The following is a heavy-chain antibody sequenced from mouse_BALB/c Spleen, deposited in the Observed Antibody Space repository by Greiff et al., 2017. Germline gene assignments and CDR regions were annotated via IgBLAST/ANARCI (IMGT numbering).Heavy chain of an antibody. Sequence: VKLMESGPDLVAPSQSLSITCTVSGFSLTSYGVHWVRQPPGKGLEWLVVIWSDGSTTYNSALKSRLSISKDNSKSQVFLKMNSLQTDDTAMYYCARHGGNYDAMDYWGQGTSVTVSS. CDR2: IWSDGST. D-gene: IGHD2-1*01. CDR3: ARHGGNYDAMDY. CDR1: GFSLTSYG. V-gene: IGHV2-6-2*01. J-gene: IGHJ4*01.